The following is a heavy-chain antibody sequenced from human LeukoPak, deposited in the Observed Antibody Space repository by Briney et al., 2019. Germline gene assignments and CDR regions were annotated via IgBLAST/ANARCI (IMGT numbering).Heavy chain of an antibody. CDR2: INSDGGST. CDR3: ARQGGRGDYNR. CDR1: GFTFSSHW. Sequence: GGSLRLSCAASGFTFSSHWLHWVRQAPGKGLVWVSRINSDGGSTSYADSVEGRFTISRDNAKNTLYLQMNSLRDEDTAVYYCARQGGRGDYNRWGQGTLVTVSS. J-gene: IGHJ4*02. V-gene: IGHV3-74*01. D-gene: IGHD5-24*01.